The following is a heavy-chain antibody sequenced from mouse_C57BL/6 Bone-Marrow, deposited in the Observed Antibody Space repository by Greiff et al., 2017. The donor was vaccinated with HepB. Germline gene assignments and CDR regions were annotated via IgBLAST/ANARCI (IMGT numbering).Heavy chain of an antibody. CDR1: GFSLTSYG. D-gene: IGHD1-1*01. Sequence: QVQLKESGPGLVQPSQSLSIPCTVSGFSLTSYGVHWVRQSPGKGLEWLGVIWSGGSTDYNAAFISRLSISKDNSKSQVFFKMNSLQADDTAIYYCARSYYGSSYDWYFDVWGTGTTVTVSS. CDR2: IWSGGST. J-gene: IGHJ1*03. CDR3: ARSYYGSSYDWYFDV. V-gene: IGHV2-2*01.